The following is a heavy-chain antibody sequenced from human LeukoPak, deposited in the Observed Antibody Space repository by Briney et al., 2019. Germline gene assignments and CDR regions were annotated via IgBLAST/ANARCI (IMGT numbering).Heavy chain of an antibody. V-gene: IGHV4-39*01. J-gene: IGHJ4*02. Sequence: SETLSLTCTVSGGSISSSSYCWGWIRQPPGKGLEWIGSIYYSGSTYYNPSLKSRVTISVDTSKNQFSLKLSSVTAADTAVYYCAWRVDYDSSGYYLDYWGQGTLVTVSS. D-gene: IGHD3-22*01. CDR3: AWRVDYDSSGYYLDY. CDR2: IYYSGST. CDR1: GGSISSSSYC.